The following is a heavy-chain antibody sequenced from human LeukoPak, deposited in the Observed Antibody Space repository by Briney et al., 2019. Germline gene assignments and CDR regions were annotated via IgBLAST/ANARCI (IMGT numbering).Heavy chain of an antibody. CDR3: ARENIAARPHHFDY. D-gene: IGHD6-6*01. CDR2: IKLDGGEK. J-gene: IGHJ4*02. Sequence: PGGSLRLSCATSGITFSNYWMTWVRQAPGKGLEWVANIKLDGGEKNYVDSVKGRFTISRDNAKNSLYLQMNSLRAEDTAVYYCARENIAARPHHFDYWGQGTLVTVSS. V-gene: IGHV3-7*01. CDR1: GITFSNYW.